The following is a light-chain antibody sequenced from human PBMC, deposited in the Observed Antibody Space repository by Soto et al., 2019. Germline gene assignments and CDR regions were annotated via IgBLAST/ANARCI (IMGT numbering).Light chain of an antibody. V-gene: IGKV3-20*01. CDR3: QQYGSSTPWT. J-gene: IGKJ1*01. CDR1: QSVSSSY. Sequence: EIVLTQSPGTLSLSPGERATLSCRASQSVSSSYLAWYQQKPGQAPRLLIYGASSRSTAIPDRFSGSGSWTDFTLTISRLETEDFAVYYCQQYGSSTPWTFGQGTKVEIK. CDR2: GAS.